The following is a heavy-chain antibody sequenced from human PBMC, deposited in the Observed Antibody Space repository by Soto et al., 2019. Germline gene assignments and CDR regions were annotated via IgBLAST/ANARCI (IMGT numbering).Heavy chain of an antibody. CDR1: GFTFSSYS. CDR3: ARDISMSWAVVVPAAMRWYFDL. D-gene: IGHD2-2*01. CDR2: ISSSSSTI. J-gene: IGHJ2*01. V-gene: IGHV3-48*01. Sequence: GGSLRLSCAASGFTFSSYSMNWVRQAPGKGLEWVSYISSSSSTIYYADSVKGRFTISRDNAKNSLYLQMNSLRAEDTAVYYCARDISMSWAVVVPAAMRWYFDLWGRGTLVTVSS.